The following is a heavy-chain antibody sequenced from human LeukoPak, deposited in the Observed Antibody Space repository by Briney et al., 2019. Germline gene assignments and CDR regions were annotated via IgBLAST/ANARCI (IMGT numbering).Heavy chain of an antibody. CDR2: ISDHGNST. J-gene: IGHJ1*01. Sequence: GGSLRLSCAASGFTFSSYAMSWVRQGQGKGPEWVSSISDHGNSTYTAASVKGRFTISRDNSKNKLYLQMNSLRAEDTAVYYCAKDLIYSSSWSDNWGQGTLVTVSS. D-gene: IGHD6-13*01. CDR3: AKDLIYSSSWSDN. CDR1: GFTFSSYA. V-gene: IGHV3-23*01.